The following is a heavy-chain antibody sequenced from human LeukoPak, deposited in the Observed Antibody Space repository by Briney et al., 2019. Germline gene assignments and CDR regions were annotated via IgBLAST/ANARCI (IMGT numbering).Heavy chain of an antibody. CDR1: GYTFTSYA. CDR2: INPSGGST. D-gene: IGHD5-18*01. J-gene: IGHJ4*02. V-gene: IGHV1-46*01. CDR3: ARDSPTDTAMAPFDY. Sequence: ASVKVSCKASGYTFTSYAMNWVRQAPGQRLEWMGIINPSGGSTSYAQKFQGRVTMTRDTSTSTVYMELSSLRSEDTAVYYCARDSPTDTAMAPFDYWGQGTLVTVSS.